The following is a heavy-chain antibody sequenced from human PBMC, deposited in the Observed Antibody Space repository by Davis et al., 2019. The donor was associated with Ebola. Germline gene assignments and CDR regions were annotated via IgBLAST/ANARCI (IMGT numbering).Heavy chain of an antibody. CDR1: GFSFRSYG. V-gene: IGHV3-30*03. CDR3: ARVSATGRISSSGEYFQH. J-gene: IGHJ1*01. Sequence: GESLKISCAASGFSFRSYGMHWARQAPGKGLEWVAVIAYDGSNNLYADSVKGRFTISRDNSRSTLYLQMNSLRAEDTAVYYCARVSATGRISSSGEYFQHWGQGTLVTVSS. D-gene: IGHD6-13*01. CDR2: IAYDGSNN.